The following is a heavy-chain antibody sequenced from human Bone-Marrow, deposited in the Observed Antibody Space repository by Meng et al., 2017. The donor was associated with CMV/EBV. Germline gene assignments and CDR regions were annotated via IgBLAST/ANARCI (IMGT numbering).Heavy chain of an antibody. CDR2: ISAYNGNT. CDR3: ARDRVSQHKYYYDSSGYFDY. D-gene: IGHD3-22*01. V-gene: IGHV1-18*01. Sequence: SYGISWVRQAPGQGLEWMGWISAYNGNTNYAQKLQGRVTMTTDTSTSTAYMELRSLRSDDTAVYYCARDRVSQHKYYYDSSGYFDYWGQGTLVTVSS. J-gene: IGHJ4*02. CDR1: SYG.